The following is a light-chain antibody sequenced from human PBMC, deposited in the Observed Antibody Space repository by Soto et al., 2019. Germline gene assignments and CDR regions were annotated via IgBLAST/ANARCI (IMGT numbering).Light chain of an antibody. J-gene: IGKJ5*01. CDR2: DAS. Sequence: EIVLTQSPSTLSLSPGERSTLSCMASQSVSSYLAWYQQKPGQAPRLLIYDASNRATGIPARFSGSGSGTDFTLTISSLEPEDFAVYYCQQRSNWPITFGQGTLLE. V-gene: IGKV3-11*01. CDR1: QSVSSY. CDR3: QQRSNWPIT.